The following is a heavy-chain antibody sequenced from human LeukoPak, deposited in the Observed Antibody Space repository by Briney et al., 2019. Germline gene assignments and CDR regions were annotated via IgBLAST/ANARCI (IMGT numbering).Heavy chain of an antibody. D-gene: IGHD2-2*01. J-gene: IGHJ4*02. CDR1: GYTFTGYY. V-gene: IGHV1-2*02. CDR2: INPNSGGT. Sequence: ASVKVSCKASGYTFTGYYMHWVRQAPGQGLEWMGWINPNSGGTNYAQKFQGRVTMTRDTSISTAYMELSRLRSDDTAVYYCARGSCSSTSCPGFDYWGQGTLVTVSS. CDR3: ARGSCSSTSCPGFDY.